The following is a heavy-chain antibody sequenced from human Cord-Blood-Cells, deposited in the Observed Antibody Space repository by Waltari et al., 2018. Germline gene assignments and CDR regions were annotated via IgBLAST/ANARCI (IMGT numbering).Heavy chain of an antibody. CDR1: GGSISSDY. CDR2: IYYSGST. D-gene: IGHD4-17*01. J-gene: IGHJ5*02. CDR3: ARGGDYWFDP. Sequence: QVQLQESGPGLVKPSETLFLTCPVSGGSISSDYRSWIRQPPGKGLEWIGYIYYSGSTNYNPSLKSRVTISVDTSKNQFSLKLSSVTAADTAVYYCARGGDYWFDPWGQGTLVTVSS. V-gene: IGHV4-59*08.